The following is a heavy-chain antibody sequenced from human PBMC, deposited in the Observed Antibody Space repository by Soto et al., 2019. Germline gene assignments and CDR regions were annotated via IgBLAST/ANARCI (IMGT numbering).Heavy chain of an antibody. CDR2: IIPIFGTA. J-gene: IGHJ4*02. D-gene: IGHD3-22*01. Sequence: QVQLVQSGAEVRKPGSSVKVSCKASGGTFSRHAISWVRQAPGQGLEWMGGIIPIFGTANHAQKLQGRVTIIADESTSKVYMELSSLRSEDTAIYYCARGWGYDSTDYYYAYWGQGTLVIVSS. CDR1: GGTFSRHA. V-gene: IGHV1-69*01. CDR3: ARGWGYDSTDYYYAY.